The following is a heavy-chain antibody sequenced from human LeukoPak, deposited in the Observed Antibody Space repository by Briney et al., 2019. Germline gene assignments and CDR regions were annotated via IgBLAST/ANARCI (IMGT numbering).Heavy chain of an antibody. CDR1: GFTFSSYS. J-gene: IGHJ4*02. D-gene: IGHD6-13*01. CDR2: ISSSSSYI. V-gene: IGHV3-21*04. CDR3: AKDRQQLAVSYFDY. Sequence: GGSLRLSCAASGFTFSSYSMNWVRQAPGKGLEWVSSISSSSSYIYYADSVKGRFTISRDNAKNSLYLQMNSLRAEDTAVYYCAKDRQQLAVSYFDYWGQGTLVTVSS.